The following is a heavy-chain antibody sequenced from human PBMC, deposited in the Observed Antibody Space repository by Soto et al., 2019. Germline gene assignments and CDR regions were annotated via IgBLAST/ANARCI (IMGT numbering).Heavy chain of an antibody. CDR1: GFTFGDHD. D-gene: IGHD2-2*01. V-gene: IGHV3-49*03. J-gene: IGHJ4*02. CDR2: IRGKAYGGTT. CDR3: ARVGCTSTRCYYLFDF. Sequence: GGSLRLSCTTSGFTFGDHDMSWLRQAPGKGLEWLGFIRGKAYGGTTEYAASVKGRFAMSRDDSQGIAYLQMNSLKTEDTAVYYCARVGCTSTRCYYLFDFWGQGGLVTVSS.